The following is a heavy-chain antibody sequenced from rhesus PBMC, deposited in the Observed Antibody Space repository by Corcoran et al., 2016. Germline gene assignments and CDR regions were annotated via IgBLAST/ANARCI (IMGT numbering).Heavy chain of an antibody. D-gene: IGHD6-31*01. CDR1: GGSISSNY. CDR2: ILSGGST. V-gene: IGHV4-160*01. Sequence: QVQLQQWGEGLVKPSETLSLTCAVYGGSISSNYWSWIRQPPGKGLGWIGRILSGGSTNYNPTLRRRVTISIDTSKNQFSLKLRSVTAADTDVYYCASTYSRGWYDAFDFWGQGLRVTVSS. J-gene: IGHJ3*01. CDR3: ASTYSRGWYDAFDF.